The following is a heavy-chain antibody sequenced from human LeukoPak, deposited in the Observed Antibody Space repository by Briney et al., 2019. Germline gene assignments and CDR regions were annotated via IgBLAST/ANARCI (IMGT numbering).Heavy chain of an antibody. J-gene: IGHJ6*02. CDR3: ARNLDV. Sequence: GGSLRLSCAASGFSFGSYSMNWVRQAPGKGLEWISFVGIISDTVYYADSVKGRFTISRDNAQNSLYLQMDSLRAEDTTVYYCARNLDVWGQGTTVTVSS. CDR2: VGIISDTV. CDR1: GFSFGSYS. V-gene: IGHV3-48*04.